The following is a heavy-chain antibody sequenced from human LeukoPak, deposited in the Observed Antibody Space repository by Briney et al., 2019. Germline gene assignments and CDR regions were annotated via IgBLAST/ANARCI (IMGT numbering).Heavy chain of an antibody. V-gene: IGHV3-23*01. CDR2: ISGSGGST. J-gene: IGHJ4*02. CDR1: GFTFSSYA. Sequence: GGSLRLSCAASGFTFSSYAMSWVRQAPGKGLEWVPAISGSGGSTYYADSVKGRFTISRDNSKNTLYLQMNSLRAEDTAVYYCAKAPAVVVVAAEWGQGTLVTVSS. CDR3: AKAPAVVVVAAE. D-gene: IGHD2-15*01.